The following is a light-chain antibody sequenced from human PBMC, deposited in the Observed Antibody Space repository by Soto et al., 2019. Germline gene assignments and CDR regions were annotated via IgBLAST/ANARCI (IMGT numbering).Light chain of an antibody. Sequence: ESVMTQSPATMSVSPGQSATLSCRASQNVKTNLAWYQHKPGQAPSLLIFDATARATDIPPTFSGSGSGTDFDLTIDSPQSEDFAMYYCQQYHYSPFTFGPGTKVHIK. CDR1: QNVKTN. CDR2: DAT. CDR3: QQYHYSPFT. J-gene: IGKJ3*01. V-gene: IGKV3-15*01.